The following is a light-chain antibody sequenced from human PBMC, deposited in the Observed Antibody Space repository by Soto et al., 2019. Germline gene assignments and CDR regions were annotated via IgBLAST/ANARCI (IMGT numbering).Light chain of an antibody. Sequence: EIVLTQSPGTLSLSPGERATLSCRASQSVSSSYLAWYQQKPGQAPRLLIYGASSRATGCPDRFSGSGSGPAFPLTISRLGPEDCAVYYCQQYGSSPITFGQGTRLEIK. CDR1: QSVSSSY. V-gene: IGKV3-20*01. CDR3: QQYGSSPIT. CDR2: GAS. J-gene: IGKJ5*01.